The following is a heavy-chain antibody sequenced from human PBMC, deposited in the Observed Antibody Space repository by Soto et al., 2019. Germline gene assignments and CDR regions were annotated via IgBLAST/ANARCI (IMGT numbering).Heavy chain of an antibody. CDR1: GGSISSYY. CDR2: IYYSGST. D-gene: IGHD3-16*02. Sequence: SETLSLTCTVSGGSISSYYWSWIRQPPGKGLEWIGYIYYSGSTNYNPSLKSRVTISVDTSKNQFSLKLSSVTAADTAVYYCARAQQTFGGVIALYFDYWGQGTLVTVSS. V-gene: IGHV4-59*01. CDR3: ARAQQTFGGVIALYFDY. J-gene: IGHJ4*02.